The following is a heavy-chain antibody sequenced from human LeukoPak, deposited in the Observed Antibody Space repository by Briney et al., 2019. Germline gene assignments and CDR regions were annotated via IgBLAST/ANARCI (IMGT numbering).Heavy chain of an antibody. D-gene: IGHD2-2*01. CDR2: ISYDGSNK. J-gene: IGHJ4*02. CDR1: GFTFSSYA. CDR3: ARDCSSTSCYSGLDY. Sequence: GGSLRLSCAASGFTFSSYAIHWVRQAPGKGLEWAAVISYDGSNKYYADSVKGRFTISRDNSKNTLYLQMNSLRAEDTAVYYCARDCSSTSCYSGLDYWGQGTLVTVSS. V-gene: IGHV3-30*04.